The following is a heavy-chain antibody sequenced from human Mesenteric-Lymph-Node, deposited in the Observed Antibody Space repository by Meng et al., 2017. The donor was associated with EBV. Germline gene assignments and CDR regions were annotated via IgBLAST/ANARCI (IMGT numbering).Heavy chain of an antibody. D-gene: IGHD5-18*01. CDR3: ASRGYSDGWTFDS. V-gene: IGHV4-30-4*08. CDR2: MYYSGSI. Sequence: QVQLPEAGPGLVKPSQTLSPTCAVSGGSVSSAGYYWNWIRQPPGKGLEWIGYMYYSGSIYYNPSLKSRVTISVDTSKNQFSLKLSSVTAADTAVYYCASRGYSDGWTFDSWGQGTLVTVSS. J-gene: IGHJ4*02. CDR1: GGSVSSAGYY.